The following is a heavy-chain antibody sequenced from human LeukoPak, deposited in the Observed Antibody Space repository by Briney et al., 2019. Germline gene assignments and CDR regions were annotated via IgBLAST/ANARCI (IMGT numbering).Heavy chain of an antibody. CDR1: GFTFSSYA. V-gene: IGHV3-23*01. D-gene: IGHD5-18*01. CDR2: ISGSGGST. CDR3: AKEGRIQLWLWSRDYFDY. J-gene: IGHJ4*02. Sequence: PGGSLSLFCAASGFTFSSYAMRWVRQAPGKGREWVSAISGSGGSTYYADSVKGRFTISRDNSKNTLYLQMNSLRAEDTAVYYCAKEGRIQLWLWSRDYFDYWGQGTLVTVSS.